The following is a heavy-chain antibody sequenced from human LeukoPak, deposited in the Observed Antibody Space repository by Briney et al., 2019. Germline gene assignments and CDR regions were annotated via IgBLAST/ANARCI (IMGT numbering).Heavy chain of an antibody. Sequence: SETLSLTCTVSGGSISSGDYYWGWIRQPPGKGLEWIGIIYYTGRTHYNPSLKSRVTISVDTSKNQFSLNLSSVTAADTAVYYCARGSGSYWNAFDIWGQGTMVTVSS. J-gene: IGHJ3*02. CDR1: GGSISSGDYY. CDR2: IYYTGRT. D-gene: IGHD1-26*01. CDR3: ARGSGSYWNAFDI. V-gene: IGHV4-39*07.